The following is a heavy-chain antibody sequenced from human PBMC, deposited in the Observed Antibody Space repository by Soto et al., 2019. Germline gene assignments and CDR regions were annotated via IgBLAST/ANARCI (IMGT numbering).Heavy chain of an antibody. D-gene: IGHD1-26*01. Sequence: PGESLKISCKGSGYSFTSYWIGWVRQMPGKGLEWMGIIYPGDSDTRYSPSFQGQVTISADKSISTAYLQWSSLKASDTAMYYCARLYSGRLQDYYYGMDVWGQGTTVTVSS. CDR3: ARLYSGRLQDYYYGMDV. V-gene: IGHV5-51*01. CDR2: IYPGDSDT. CDR1: GYSFTSYW. J-gene: IGHJ6*02.